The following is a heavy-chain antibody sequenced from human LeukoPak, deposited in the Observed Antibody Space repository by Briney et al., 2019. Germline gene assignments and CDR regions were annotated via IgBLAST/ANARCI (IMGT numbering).Heavy chain of an antibody. CDR1: GFTFSSYG. D-gene: IGHD1-26*01. CDR2: ISYDGSNK. Sequence: GRSLRLSCAASGFTFSSYGMHWVRQAPGKGLEWVAVISYDGSNKYYADSVKGRFTISRDNSKNTLYLQMNSLRAEDTAVYYCVRDGHSGSGSYWGQGTLVTVSS. J-gene: IGHJ4*02. CDR3: VRDGHSGSGSY. V-gene: IGHV3-30*03.